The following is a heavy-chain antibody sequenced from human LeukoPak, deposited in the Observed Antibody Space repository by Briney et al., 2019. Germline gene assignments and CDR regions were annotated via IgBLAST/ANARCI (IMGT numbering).Heavy chain of an antibody. D-gene: IGHD3-3*01. CDR2: ISGSGGST. CDR1: GFTFSSYA. Sequence: GGSLRLSCAASGFTFSSYAMSWVRQAPGKGLEWVSAISGSGGSTYYADSVKGRFTISRDNAKNSLYLQMNSLRAEDTAVYYCARDSAFWSAHPEDFDIWGQGTMVTVSS. CDR3: ARDSAFWSAHPEDFDI. J-gene: IGHJ3*02. V-gene: IGHV3-23*01.